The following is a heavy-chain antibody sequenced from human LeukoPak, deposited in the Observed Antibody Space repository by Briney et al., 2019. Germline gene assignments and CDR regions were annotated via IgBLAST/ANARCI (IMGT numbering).Heavy chain of an antibody. CDR2: ISSSGSTI. J-gene: IGHJ4*02. D-gene: IGHD6-13*01. V-gene: IGHV3-48*03. Sequence: PGGSLRLSCAASGFTFSSYEMNWVRRAPGKGLEWVSYISSSGSTIYCADSVKGRFTISRDNAKNSLYLQMNSLRAEDTAVYYCAKDPRRYSRTGGYFDYWGQGTLVTVSS. CDR1: GFTFSSYE. CDR3: AKDPRRYSRTGGYFDY.